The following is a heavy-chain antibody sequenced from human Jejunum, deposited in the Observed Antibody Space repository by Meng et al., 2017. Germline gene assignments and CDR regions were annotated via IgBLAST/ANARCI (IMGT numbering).Heavy chain of an antibody. Sequence: GGSLRLSCAASGFTFSTYCMDWVRQAPGKGLEWVSSISYKSSYIYNSDSVKGRFIISRDDDKNSLYLQMNSLRVEDTAVYYCAADLAGSGVGELEYWGQGTLVTVSS. J-gene: IGHJ4*02. CDR1: GFTFSTYC. CDR2: ISYKSSYI. CDR3: AADLAGSGVGELEY. V-gene: IGHV3-21*01. D-gene: IGHD3-10*01.